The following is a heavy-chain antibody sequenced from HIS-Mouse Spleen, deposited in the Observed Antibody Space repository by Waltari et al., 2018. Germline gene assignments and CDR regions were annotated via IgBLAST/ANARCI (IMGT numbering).Heavy chain of an antibody. Sequence: QVQLVQAGAEVKKPGASVKVSCKASGYTVASYDINWVCQATGQGIEWMGWMNPNSGNTGYAQKFQGRVTMTRNTSISTAYMELSSLRSEDTAVYYCARMGTGDQMSFDYWGQGTLVTVSS. D-gene: IGHD7-27*01. CDR1: GYTVASYD. J-gene: IGHJ4*02. V-gene: IGHV1-8*01. CDR2: MNPNSGNT. CDR3: ARMGTGDQMSFDY.